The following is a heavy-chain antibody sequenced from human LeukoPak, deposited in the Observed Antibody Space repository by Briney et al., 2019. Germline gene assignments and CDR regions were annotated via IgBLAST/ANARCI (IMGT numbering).Heavy chain of an antibody. D-gene: IGHD3-3*01. CDR1: GFTFSGYS. J-gene: IGHJ4*02. Sequence: GGSLRLSCVASGFTFSGYSMNWVRQAPGKGLEWVSLITTTSSYIYYADSVKGRFTISRDNAKNSLYLQMNSLRAEDTAVYYCARDTEWLSRWGQGTLVTVSS. V-gene: IGHV3-21*01. CDR2: ITTTSSYI. CDR3: ARDTEWLSR.